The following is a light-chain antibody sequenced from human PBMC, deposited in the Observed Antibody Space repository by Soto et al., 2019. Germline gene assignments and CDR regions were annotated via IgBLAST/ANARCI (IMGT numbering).Light chain of an antibody. Sequence: ENVLKRSPGTLSLSPGERATLSCRASQSVSRSYLAWYQQKPGQAPRVLIYGAFSRATGVPDRFSGTGSGTDFTLTISGLEPEDFAMYYCQQYGSSPWTFGQGTKVDIK. J-gene: IGKJ1*01. V-gene: IGKV3-20*01. CDR1: QSVSRSY. CDR3: QQYGSSPWT. CDR2: GAF.